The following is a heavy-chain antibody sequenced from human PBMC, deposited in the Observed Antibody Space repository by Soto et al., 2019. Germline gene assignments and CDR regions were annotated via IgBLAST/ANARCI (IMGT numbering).Heavy chain of an antibody. J-gene: IGHJ4*02. V-gene: IGHV1-3*01. D-gene: IGHD2-15*01. CDR2: INAGNGNT. Sequence: ASVKVSCKASGYTFTSYAMHWVRQAPGQRLEWMGWINAGNGNTKYSQKFQGRVTITRDTSASTAYMELSSLRSEDTAVYYCARVVVCRGGGGYPDPFDYWGQGTLVTVSS. CDR3: ARVVVCRGGGGYPDPFDY. CDR1: GYTFTSYA.